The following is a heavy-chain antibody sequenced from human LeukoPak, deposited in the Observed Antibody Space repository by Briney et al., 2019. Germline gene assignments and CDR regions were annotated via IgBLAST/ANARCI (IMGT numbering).Heavy chain of an antibody. CDR3: AKDGRSSSDYYYYMDV. CDR2: IKEDGSEK. CDR1: GFTFSSYW. Sequence: GGSLRLSCAASGFTFSSYWMTWVRKAPGKGLEWGANIKEDGSEKYYVDSVKGRFTISRDNAKNSLYLQMNSLRAEDTAVYYCAKDGRSSSDYYYYMDVWGKGTTVTVSS. D-gene: IGHD6-6*01. V-gene: IGHV3-7*03. J-gene: IGHJ6*03.